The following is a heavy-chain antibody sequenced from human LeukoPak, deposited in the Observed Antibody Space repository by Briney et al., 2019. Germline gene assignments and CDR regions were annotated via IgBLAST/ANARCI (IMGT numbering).Heavy chain of an antibody. D-gene: IGHD4-23*01. CDR2: ISSSSDSI. V-gene: IGHV3-21*01. CDR3: ARAHNFYGGNSKAAFDI. CDR1: GLPFSSYA. J-gene: IGHJ3*02. Sequence: GRSLRLSCAASGLPFSSYAMHWVRQAPGKGLEWVSSISSSSDSIYYADSVKGRFTISRDNAKSSLYLQMNSLRTEDTAVYYCARAHNFYGGNSKAAFDIWGQGTMVTVSS.